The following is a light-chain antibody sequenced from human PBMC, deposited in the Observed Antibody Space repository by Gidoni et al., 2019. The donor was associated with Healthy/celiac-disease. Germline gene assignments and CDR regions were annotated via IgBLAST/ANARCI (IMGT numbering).Light chain of an antibody. CDR2: GAS. CDR3: HQYGSSPQLT. Sequence: EIVLTQSPGTLSLSPGERATLSCRASQSVSSSYLAWYQQKPGQAPRLLIYGASSRATGIPDRFSGSGSGTDFTLTISRLAPEDFAVYYCHQYGSSPQLTFGGGTKVEIK. J-gene: IGKJ4*01. V-gene: IGKV3-20*01. CDR1: QSVSSSY.